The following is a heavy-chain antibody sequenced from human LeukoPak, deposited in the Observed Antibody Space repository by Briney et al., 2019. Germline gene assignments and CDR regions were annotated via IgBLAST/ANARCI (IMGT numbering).Heavy chain of an antibody. D-gene: IGHD2-2*01. V-gene: IGHV3-23*01. J-gene: IGHJ6*02. CDR3: AKEEGYCSSTSCYYGMDV. CDR1: GFTFSSYA. Sequence: SGGSLRLSCAASGFTFSSYAMSWVRQAPGKGLEWVSAISGSGGSTYYADSVKGRFTISRDNSKNTLYLQMNSLRAEDTAVYYCAKEEGYCSSTSCYYGMDVWGQGTTVTVSS. CDR2: ISGSGGST.